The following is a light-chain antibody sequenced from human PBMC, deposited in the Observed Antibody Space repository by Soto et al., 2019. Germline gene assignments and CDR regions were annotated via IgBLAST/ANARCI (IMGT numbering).Light chain of an antibody. J-gene: IGKJ3*01. Sequence: DIPMTQSPSSLSASVGDGVAITCRASQSISSYLNWYQQKPGKAPKLLIYAASSLQSGVPSRFSGSGSGTDFTLTISSLQPEDFATYYCQQSYSTPFTFGPGTKVAIK. CDR1: QSISSY. CDR3: QQSYSTPFT. CDR2: AAS. V-gene: IGKV1-39*01.